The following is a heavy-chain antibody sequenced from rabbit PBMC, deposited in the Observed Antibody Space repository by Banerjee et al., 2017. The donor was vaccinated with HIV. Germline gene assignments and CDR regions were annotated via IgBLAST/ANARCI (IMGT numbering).Heavy chain of an antibody. D-gene: IGHD4-1*01. V-gene: IGHV1S47*01. Sequence: EESGGDLVKPGASLTLTCTASGFDFSSNTMCWVRQAPGKGLEWIACIYPDYGTTDYASWVNGRFTISLDNAQNTVSLQMNSLTAADTATYFCARGYYSSGWGGYFNLWGQGTLVTVS. CDR1: GFDFSSNT. CDR2: IYPDYGTT. CDR3: ARGYYSSGWGGYFNL. J-gene: IGHJ4*01.